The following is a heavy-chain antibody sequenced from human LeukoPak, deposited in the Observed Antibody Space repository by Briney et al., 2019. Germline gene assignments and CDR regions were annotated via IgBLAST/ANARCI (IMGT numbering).Heavy chain of an antibody. D-gene: IGHD3-10*01. J-gene: IGHJ5*02. V-gene: IGHV3-11*06. CDR2: ISSSSSYT. CDR3: ATSLWFGELAWFDP. Sequence: GGSLRLSGAASGFTFSDYYMSWIRQAPGKGLEWVSYISSSSSYTNYADSVKGRFTISRDNAKNSLYLQMNSLRAEDTAVYYCATSLWFGELAWFDPWGQGTLVTVSS. CDR1: GFTFSDYY.